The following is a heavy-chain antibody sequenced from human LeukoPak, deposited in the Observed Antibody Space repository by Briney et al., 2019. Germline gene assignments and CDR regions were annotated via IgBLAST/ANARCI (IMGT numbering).Heavy chain of an antibody. CDR3: ARERMRVHYYYGMDV. CDR1: GGTFSSYA. Sequence: ASVKVSCKASGGTFSSYAISWVRQAPEQGLEWMGGIIPIFGTANYAQKFQGRVTITADESTSTAYMELSSLRSEDTAVYYCARERMRVHYYYGMDVWGQGTTVTVSS. CDR2: IIPIFGTA. J-gene: IGHJ6*02. D-gene: IGHD2-15*01. V-gene: IGHV1-69*13.